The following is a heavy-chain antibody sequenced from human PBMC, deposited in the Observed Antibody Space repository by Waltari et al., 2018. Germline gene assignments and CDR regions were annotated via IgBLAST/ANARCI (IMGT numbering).Heavy chain of an antibody. J-gene: IGHJ4*02. CDR3: ARDLYVAGPSFDY. Sequence: QVQLVESGGGVVQPGRSLRLSCAASGFTFSSYGMHWVRQAPGKGLEWVAGIWYDGSNKYYADSVKGRFTISRDNSKNTLYLQMNSLRAEDTAVYYCARDLYVAGPSFDYWGQGTLVTVSS. CDR2: IWYDGSNK. CDR1: GFTFSSYG. V-gene: IGHV3-33*01. D-gene: IGHD6-19*01.